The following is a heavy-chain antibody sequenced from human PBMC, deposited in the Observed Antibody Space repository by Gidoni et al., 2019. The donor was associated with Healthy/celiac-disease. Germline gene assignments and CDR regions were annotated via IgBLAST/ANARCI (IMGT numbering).Heavy chain of an antibody. CDR3: ATVTHSNTAMND. V-gene: IGHV1-24*01. J-gene: IGHJ4*02. D-gene: IGHD5-18*01. Sequence: RQAPGKGLEWMGGFDPEDGETIYAQKFQGRVTMTEDTSTDTAYMELSSLRSEDTAVYYCATVTHSNTAMNDWGQGTLVTVSS. CDR2: FDPEDGET.